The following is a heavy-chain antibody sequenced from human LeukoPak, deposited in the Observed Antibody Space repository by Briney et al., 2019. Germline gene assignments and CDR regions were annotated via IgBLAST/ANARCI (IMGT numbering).Heavy chain of an antibody. D-gene: IGHD6-13*01. CDR1: GDSIRNYF. CDR3: ARGIADPYSFDS. V-gene: IGHV4-4*07. CDR2: IYSTGST. J-gene: IGHJ4*02. Sequence: SETLSLTRSVSGDSIRNYFWSWIRQPAGKGLEWIGRIYSTGSTNYSPSLKSRVTMSVDKSKNQFSLNLSSVTAADTAVYYCARGIADPYSFDSWGQGTLVTVSS.